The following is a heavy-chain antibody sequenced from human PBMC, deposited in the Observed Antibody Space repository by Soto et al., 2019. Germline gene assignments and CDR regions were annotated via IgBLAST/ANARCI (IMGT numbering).Heavy chain of an antibody. CDR3: ATEWVYASRGWSFDY. D-gene: IGHD3-22*01. Sequence: QVQLVESGGGVVQPGRSLRLSCAASGFTFSTSGMHWVRQAPGKGLEWVAVISDDGSKKYYADSVKGRFTISRDNYKNTLYLQMNSLRAEDKAVYYCATEWVYASRGWSFDYWGQGTLVTVSS. CDR1: GFTFSTSG. V-gene: IGHV3-30*03. J-gene: IGHJ4*02. CDR2: ISDDGSKK.